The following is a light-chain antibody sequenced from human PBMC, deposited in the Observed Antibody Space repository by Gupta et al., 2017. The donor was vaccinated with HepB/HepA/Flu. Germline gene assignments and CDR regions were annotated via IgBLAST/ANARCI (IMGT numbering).Light chain of an antibody. J-gene: IGKJ1*01. Sequence: DIVMTQYPHSMASSLGESTTINCKSSQSVLYSYNNRNYLAWYQQKPGQPPKLLIYWASTREAGVPDRFSGSGSGTDFTLTISSLQAEDVAGYYCQQYYSTPWTFGQGTKVEIK. CDR3: QQYYSTPWT. V-gene: IGKV4-1*01. CDR1: QSVLYSYNNRNY. CDR2: WAS.